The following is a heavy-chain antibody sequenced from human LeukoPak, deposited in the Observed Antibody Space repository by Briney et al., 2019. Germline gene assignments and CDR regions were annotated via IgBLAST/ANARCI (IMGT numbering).Heavy chain of an antibody. V-gene: IGHV3-48*02. Sequence: GGSLRLSCVAAGFTLSSYSMNWVRQAPGKGLEWVSYISDTGSTIAYADSVKGRFTMSRDEAKNSLHLQMNSLRDEDTAVYYCTRRFDSWGQGVLVTVFS. CDR1: GFTLSSYS. J-gene: IGHJ4*02. CDR3: TRRFDS. CDR2: ISDTGSTI.